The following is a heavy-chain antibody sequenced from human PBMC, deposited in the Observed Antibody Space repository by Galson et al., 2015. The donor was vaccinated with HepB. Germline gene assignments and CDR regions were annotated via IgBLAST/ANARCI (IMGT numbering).Heavy chain of an antibody. Sequence: SVKVSCKVSGYTLTELSMHWVRQAPGKGLEWMGGFDPEDGETIYAQKFQGRVTMTEDTSTDTAYMELSSLRSEDTAVYYCATVNRGVVSLDYWGQGTLVTVSS. D-gene: IGHD3-3*01. CDR2: FDPEDGET. J-gene: IGHJ4*02. CDR1: GYTLTELS. V-gene: IGHV1-24*01. CDR3: ATVNRGVVSLDY.